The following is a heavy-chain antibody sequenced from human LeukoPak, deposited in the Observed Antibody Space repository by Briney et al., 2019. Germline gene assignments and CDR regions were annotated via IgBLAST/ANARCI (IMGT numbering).Heavy chain of an antibody. CDR2: LSSSAGNT. D-gene: IGHD3-10*01. J-gene: IGHJ4*02. CDR3: AKAYGSTIRHHFDY. V-gene: IGHV3-23*01. CDR1: GFTFSNYA. Sequence: GSLRLSCAASGFTFSNYAMNWVRQAPGKGLEWVSTLSSSAGNTYYADSVKGRFTISRDNSKNTLSLQMNSLRAEDTAVYYCAKAYGSTIRHHFDYWGQGTLVTVSS.